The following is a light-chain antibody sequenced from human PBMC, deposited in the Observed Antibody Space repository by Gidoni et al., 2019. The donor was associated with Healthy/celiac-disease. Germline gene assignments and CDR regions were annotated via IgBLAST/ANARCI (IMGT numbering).Light chain of an antibody. CDR2: AAS. CDR3: QQSYSTPIT. CDR1: QSISSY. J-gene: IGKJ5*01. Sequence: DIQMTQSPSSLSASVGDRVTITCRASQSISSYLNWYQQKPGKAPTLLIYAASSLQSGVPSRFSGSGCGTDFTLTISRLQPEDFATYYCQQSYSTPITFXQXTRLEIK. V-gene: IGKV1-39*01.